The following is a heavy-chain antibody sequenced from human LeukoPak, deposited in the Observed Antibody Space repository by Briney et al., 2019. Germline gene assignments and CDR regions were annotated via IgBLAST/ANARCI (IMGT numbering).Heavy chain of an antibody. CDR2: IYYSGST. J-gene: IGHJ4*02. D-gene: IGHD3-3*01. V-gene: IGHV4-59*05. CDR3: TRHVRTTFGVVITWYFDY. Sequence: KPSETLSLTCTVSGGSISSYYWSWIRQPPGKGLEWIGSIYYSGSTYYNPSLRSRVTISVDTSKNQFSLKLSSVTAADTAVYYCTRHVRTTFGVVITWYFDYSGQGTLVTVSS. CDR1: GGSISSYY.